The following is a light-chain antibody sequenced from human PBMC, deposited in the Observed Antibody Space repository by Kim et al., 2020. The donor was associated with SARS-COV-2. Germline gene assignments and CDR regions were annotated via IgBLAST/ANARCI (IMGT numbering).Light chain of an antibody. CDR2: YDS. CDR3: QVWDSSSDHPV. CDR1: NIGSKS. V-gene: IGLV3-21*04. J-gene: IGLJ3*02. Sequence: PGKTARISCGGNNIGSKSVHWYQQKPGQAPVLVIYYDSERPSGITERFSGSNSGNTATLTISRVEAGDEADYYCQVWDSSSDHPVFGGGTQLTVL.